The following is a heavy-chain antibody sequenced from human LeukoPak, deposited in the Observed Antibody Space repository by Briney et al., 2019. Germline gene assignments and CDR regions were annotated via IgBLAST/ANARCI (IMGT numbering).Heavy chain of an antibody. D-gene: IGHD2-2*01. CDR1: GFTFSSCW. Sequence: PGGSLRLSCAASGFTFSSCWMSWVRQAPGKGLGGVANIKQDESEKYYVDSVKGRFTISRDNAKNSLYLQMNNLRAEDTAVYYCARALDSSSSRYQAFEYWGQGTLVTVSS. CDR2: IKQDESEK. V-gene: IGHV3-7*01. CDR3: ARALDSSSSRYQAFEY. J-gene: IGHJ4*02.